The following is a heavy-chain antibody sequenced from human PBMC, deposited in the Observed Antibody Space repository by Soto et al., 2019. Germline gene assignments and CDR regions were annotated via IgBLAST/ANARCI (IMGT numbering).Heavy chain of an antibody. CDR3: ARPRDIAVTRPFDD. D-gene: IGHD6-19*01. J-gene: IGHJ4*02. Sequence: TCTVSGGSISSYYWSWIREPPGKGLEWIGYIYYSGSTNYNPSLKSRVTISVDTSKNQFSLKLSSVTAADTAVYYCARPRDIAVTRPFDDWGQGTLVTVSS. CDR2: IYYSGST. CDR1: GGSISSYY. V-gene: IGHV4-59*08.